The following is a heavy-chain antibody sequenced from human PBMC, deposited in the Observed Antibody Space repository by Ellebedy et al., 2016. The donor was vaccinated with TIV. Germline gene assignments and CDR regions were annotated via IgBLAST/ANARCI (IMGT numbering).Heavy chain of an antibody. CDR3: VKARLQGSAYDV. D-gene: IGHD5-12*01. Sequence: GESLKISCAASGFTFSYYALHWVRQAPGKGLEWVAVISDDGTSEHYGDSVKGRFTISRDNSKNTLYMQMNSLRVEDTDVYYCVKARLQGSAYDVWGQGTAVTVSS. V-gene: IGHV3-30-3*01. CDR1: GFTFSYYA. J-gene: IGHJ3*01. CDR2: ISDDGTSE.